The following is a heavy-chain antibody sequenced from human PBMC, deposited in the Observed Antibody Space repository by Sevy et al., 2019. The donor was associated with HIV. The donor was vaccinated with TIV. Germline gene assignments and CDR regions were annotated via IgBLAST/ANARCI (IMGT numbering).Heavy chain of an antibody. CDR1: GFTFSTYW. CDR2: IKQDGSEK. J-gene: IGHJ5*02. Sequence: GGSLRLSCAASGFTFSTYWMSWVRQAPGKGLEWVANIKQDGSEKYYVDSGKGRFRISRDKAKNPLYLQMNSLRAEDTSVYYCARVPLITARPDNWFDPWGQGTLVTVSS. V-gene: IGHV3-7*03. D-gene: IGHD6-6*01. CDR3: ARVPLITARPDNWFDP.